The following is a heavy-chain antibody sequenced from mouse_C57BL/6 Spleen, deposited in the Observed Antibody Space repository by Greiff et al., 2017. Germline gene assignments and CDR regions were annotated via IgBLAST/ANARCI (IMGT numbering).Heavy chain of an antibody. V-gene: IGHV1-39*01. D-gene: IGHD4-1*01. CDR1: GYSFTDYN. CDR2: INPNYGTT. Sequence: VQLQQSGPELVKPGASVKISCKASGYSFTDYNMNWVKPSNGKSLEWIGVINPNYGTTSYNQKFKGKATLTVDKSSSTANMQLNSLTSDVSAVYYCARWGTGTRGYFDYWGQGTTLTVSS. J-gene: IGHJ2*01. CDR3: ARWGTGTRGYFDY.